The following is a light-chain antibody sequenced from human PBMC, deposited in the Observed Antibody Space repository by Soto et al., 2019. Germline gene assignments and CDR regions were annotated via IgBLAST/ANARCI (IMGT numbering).Light chain of an antibody. CDR3: QQFKTYPIT. CDR2: DAS. V-gene: IGKV1-5*01. Sequence: DIQMTQSPSTLSASMGANVTITCRASQSIGTLLAWYQQTPGRAPNLLIYDASSLQSGVPSRFSGSGSGTEFTLTNSSLQPDDFATYFCQQFKTYPITFGQGTRLEI. J-gene: IGKJ5*01. CDR1: QSIGTL.